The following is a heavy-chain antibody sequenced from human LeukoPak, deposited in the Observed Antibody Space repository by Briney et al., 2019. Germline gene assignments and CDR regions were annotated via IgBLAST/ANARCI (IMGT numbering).Heavy chain of an antibody. V-gene: IGHV3-23*01. D-gene: IGHD3-22*01. J-gene: IGHJ4*02. CDR1: GITLSNYA. Sequence: GGSLRLSCAVSGITLSNYAMSWVRQAPGKGLEWVAGISESGGGTHYADSVKGRFTISRDNPKNTLYLQMNNLRAGDTAVYFCAKRGVVIRVILVGFHKEAYYFDSWGQGALVTVSS. CDR3: AKRGVVIRVILVGFHKEAYYFDS. CDR2: ISESGGGT.